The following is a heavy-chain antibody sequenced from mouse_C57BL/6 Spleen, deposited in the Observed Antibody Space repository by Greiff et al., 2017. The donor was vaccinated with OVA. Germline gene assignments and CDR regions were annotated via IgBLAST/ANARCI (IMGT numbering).Heavy chain of an antibody. CDR2: IDPNSGGT. D-gene: IGHD1-1*01. Sequence: QVQLHQPGAELVKPGASVKLSCKASGYTFTSYWMHWVKQRTGRGLEWIGRIDPNSGGTKYNEKFKSKATLTVDKPSSTAYMQLSSLTSEDSAVYYCARGSYGSSYLYWYFDVWGTGTTVTVSS. V-gene: IGHV1-72*01. CDR1: GYTFTSYW. J-gene: IGHJ1*03. CDR3: ARGSYGSSYLYWYFDV.